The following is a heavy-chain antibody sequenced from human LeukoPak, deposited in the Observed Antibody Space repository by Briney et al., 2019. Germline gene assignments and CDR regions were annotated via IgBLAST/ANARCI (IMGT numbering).Heavy chain of an antibody. CDR3: ARDLKGATTYWFDP. Sequence: GGSLRLSCAASGFTFDDYGMSWVRQAPGKGLEWVSGINWNGGSTGYADSVKGRFTISRDNAKNSLYLQMNSLRAEDTALYYCARDLKGATTYWFDPWGQGTLVTVSS. J-gene: IGHJ5*02. V-gene: IGHV3-20*04. D-gene: IGHD1-26*01. CDR1: GFTFDDYG. CDR2: INWNGGST.